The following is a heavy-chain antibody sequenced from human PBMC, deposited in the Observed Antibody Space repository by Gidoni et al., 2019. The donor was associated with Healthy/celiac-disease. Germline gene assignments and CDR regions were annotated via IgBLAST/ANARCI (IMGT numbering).Heavy chain of an antibody. V-gene: IGHV4-4*07. CDR2: IYTSGST. D-gene: IGHD2-15*01. J-gene: IGHJ6*02. Sequence: QVQLQASGPGLVKPSETLSLTCTVSGGSISSYYWSWIRHPAGKGLEWIGRIYTSGSTNYNPSLKSRVTMSVDTSKNQFSLKLSSVTAADTAVYYCAREGLMCSGGSCYSYYYYGMDVWGQGTTVTVSS. CDR3: AREGLMCSGGSCYSYYYYGMDV. CDR1: GGSISSYY.